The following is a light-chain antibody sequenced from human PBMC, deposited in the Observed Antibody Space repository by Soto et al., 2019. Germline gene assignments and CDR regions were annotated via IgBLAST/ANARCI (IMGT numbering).Light chain of an antibody. V-gene: IGKV3-11*01. Sequence: EIVLTQSPATLSLSPGDRASLSCRASQSVSNSLAWYQQRPGQAPRLLIHDASKRAAGIPARFSGSGSGTDFTLTISSLEPEDVAVYFCQRETFGQGTKVEI. CDR1: QSVSNS. J-gene: IGKJ1*01. CDR3: QRET. CDR2: DAS.